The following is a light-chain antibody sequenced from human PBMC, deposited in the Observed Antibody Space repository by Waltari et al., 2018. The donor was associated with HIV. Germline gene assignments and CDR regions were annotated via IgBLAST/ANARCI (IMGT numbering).Light chain of an antibody. Sequence: DIQMTQSPSSLSASVGDRVTISCQASQDIVTHLNWFQQKPGKAPKVRIYDASNLETGVPSRFSGSGSGTDFSVTISSLQPEDIATYFCQQYDTFPPITFGQGTRLDIK. CDR1: QDIVTH. CDR3: QQYDTFPPIT. V-gene: IGKV1-33*01. CDR2: DAS. J-gene: IGKJ5*01.